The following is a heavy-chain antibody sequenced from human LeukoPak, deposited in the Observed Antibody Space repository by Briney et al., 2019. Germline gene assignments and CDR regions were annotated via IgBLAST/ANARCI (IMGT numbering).Heavy chain of an antibody. J-gene: IGHJ4*02. CDR3: ARRGSSGYYDY. D-gene: IGHD3-22*01. CDR1: GYTFTGYY. CDR2: INPNGGGT. V-gene: IGHV1-2*02. Sequence: GASVKVSCKASGYTFTGYYMHWVRQAPGQGLEWMGWINPNGGGTYYAQKFQGRVTMTRDTFISTAYMELNRLRSDDTAVYYCARRGSSGYYDYWGQGTLVTVSS.